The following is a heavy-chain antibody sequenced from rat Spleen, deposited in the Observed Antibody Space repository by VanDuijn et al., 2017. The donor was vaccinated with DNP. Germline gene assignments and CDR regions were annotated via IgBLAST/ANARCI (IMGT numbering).Heavy chain of an antibody. Sequence: EVQLQESGPGLVKPSQSLSLTCSVTGYSITCNYRGWVRQFPGHKRGKIEHKCNSGINTYLPLLRSQISCNIDTSKNHFFLQLSSVTTEDTATYYWARWTRYFDYWGQGVMVTVSS. D-gene: IGHD1-4*01. CDR2: KCNSGIN. J-gene: IGHJ2*01. CDR1: GYSITCNY. V-gene: IGHV3-1*01. CDR3: ARWTRYFDY.